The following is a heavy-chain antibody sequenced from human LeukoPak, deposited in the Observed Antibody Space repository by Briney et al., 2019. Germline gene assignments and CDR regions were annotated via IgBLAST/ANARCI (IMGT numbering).Heavy chain of an antibody. Sequence: PSASVKVSCKASGYTFTGYYMHWVRQAPGQGLEWMGWINPNSGGTNYAQKFQGRVTMTRDTSISTAYMELSRLRSDDTAVYYCARDRYPGRSWYSTNWFDPWGQGTLVTVSS. CDR2: INPNSGGT. CDR3: ARDRYPGRSWYSTNWFDP. V-gene: IGHV1-2*02. CDR1: GYTFTGYY. J-gene: IGHJ5*02. D-gene: IGHD6-13*01.